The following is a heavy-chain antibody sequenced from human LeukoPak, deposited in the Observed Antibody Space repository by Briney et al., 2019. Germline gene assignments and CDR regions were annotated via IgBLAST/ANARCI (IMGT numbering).Heavy chain of an antibody. D-gene: IGHD4-11*01. CDR1: GGSFSGYY. Sequence: SETLSLTCAVYGGSFSGYYWSWIRQPPGKGLEWIGSIYHSGSTYYNPSLKSRVTISVDTSKNHFSLKLTSVTAADTAVYYCARTTVTNNWFDPWGQGTLVTVSS. J-gene: IGHJ5*02. CDR3: ARTTVTNNWFDP. V-gene: IGHV4-34*01. CDR2: IYHSGST.